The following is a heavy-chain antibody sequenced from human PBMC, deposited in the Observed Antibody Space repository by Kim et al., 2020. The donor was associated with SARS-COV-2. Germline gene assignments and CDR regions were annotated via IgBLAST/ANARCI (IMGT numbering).Heavy chain of an antibody. Sequence: GGSLRLSCAASGFTFSSYSMNWVRQPPGKGLEWVSSISSSSSYIYYADSVKGRFTISRDNSKNSLCLQMNSLRAEETAVYYCARDRVVVVPAVIGLRYYYYYGMDAWGQGATVTVS. CDR1: GFTFSSYS. CDR2: ISSSSSYI. D-gene: IGHD2-2*01. V-gene: IGHV3-21*01. CDR3: ARDRVVVVPAVIGLRYYYYYGMDA. J-gene: IGHJ6*02.